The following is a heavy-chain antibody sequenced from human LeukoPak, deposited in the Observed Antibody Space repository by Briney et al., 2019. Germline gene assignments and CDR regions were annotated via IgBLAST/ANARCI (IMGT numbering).Heavy chain of an antibody. CDR2: ISGSGGST. CDR3: AKFLEDAALIHDW. D-gene: IGHD3-3*01. V-gene: IGHV3-23*01. Sequence: GGSLRLSCAASGFTFSSYAMSWVRQAPGKGLEWVSAISGSGGSTYCADSVKGRFTISRDNSKNTLFLRMNSLRADDTAIYYCAKFLEDAALIHDWWGQGTLVAVSS. CDR1: GFTFSSYA. J-gene: IGHJ4*02.